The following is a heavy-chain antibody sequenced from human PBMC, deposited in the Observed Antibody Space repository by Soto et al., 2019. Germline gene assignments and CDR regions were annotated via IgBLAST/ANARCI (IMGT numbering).Heavy chain of an antibody. D-gene: IGHD1-26*01. CDR3: AHRHDLSGFDI. Sequence: QITLKESGPTLVKPTQTLTLTCTFSGFSLNTRAVGVGWIRQAPGKALEWLALINWNDDERYSPSLKDSLTIPKDTSKTHVVLTMTNIGPVDTATYYCAHRHDLSGFDIWGQGTAVTVSS. V-gene: IGHV2-5*01. CDR1: GFSLNTRAVG. J-gene: IGHJ3*02. CDR2: INWNDDE.